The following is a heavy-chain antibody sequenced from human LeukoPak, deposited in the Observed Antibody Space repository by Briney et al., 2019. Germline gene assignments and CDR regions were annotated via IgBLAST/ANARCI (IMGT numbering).Heavy chain of an antibody. CDR2: ISYDGSNK. CDR3: AKDRDIVVVPGGIRQGLDC. Sequence: GGSLRLSCAASGFTFSSYGMHWVRQAPGKGLEWVAVISYDGSNKYYADSVKGRFTISRDNSKNTLYLQMNSLRAEDTSVYYCAKDRDIVVVPGGIRQGLDCWGQGTLVTVSS. V-gene: IGHV3-30*18. CDR1: GFTFSSYG. J-gene: IGHJ4*02. D-gene: IGHD2-2*01.